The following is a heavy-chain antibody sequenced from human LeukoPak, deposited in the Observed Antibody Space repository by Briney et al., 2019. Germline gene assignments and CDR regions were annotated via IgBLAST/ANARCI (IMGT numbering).Heavy chain of an antibody. CDR2: MNPNSAGT. J-gene: IGHJ4*02. D-gene: IGHD1-26*01. Sequence: ASVKVCCKASGYIFTSYDINWVRQATGQGLGWMGWMNPNSAGTGYAQKFQGRVTFTRDISINTAYMELSSLRSEDTAVYYCARSYTGSHPPDYWGQGTLVTVSS. V-gene: IGHV1-8*03. CDR1: GYIFTSYD. CDR3: ARSYTGSHPPDY.